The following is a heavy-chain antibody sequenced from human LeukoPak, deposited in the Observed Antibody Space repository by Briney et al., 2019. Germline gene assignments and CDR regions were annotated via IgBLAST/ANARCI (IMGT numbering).Heavy chain of an antibody. CDR2: ITRSSSYI. V-gene: IGHV3-21*01. CDR1: GFTFSSYT. D-gene: IGHD2-15*01. J-gene: IGHJ6*02. Sequence: GGSLRLSCAASGFTFSSYTINWVRQTPGKGLEWVSSITRSSSYIYYADSLKGRFTISRDNAKNSLYLQMNSLRAEDTAVYYCARDGGYCSGGSCYYYSMDVWGQGTTVTVSS. CDR3: ARDGGYCSGGSCYYYSMDV.